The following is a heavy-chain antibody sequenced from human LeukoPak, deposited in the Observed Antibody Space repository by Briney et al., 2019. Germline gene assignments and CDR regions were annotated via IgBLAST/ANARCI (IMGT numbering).Heavy chain of an antibody. J-gene: IGHJ4*02. CDR3: AKEGLKVGTPRNYFDY. CDR1: RYTFTKYA. CDR2: ITADDGDT. V-gene: IGHV1-3*03. D-gene: IGHD4-23*01. Sequence: GASVKVSCKASRYTFTKYAIHWVRQAPGHRLEWMGWITADDGDTKYSEDLQGRVTITSDTSASTAYMELSSLTSEDMAVYYCAKEGLKVGTPRNYFDYWGQGTLVTVSS.